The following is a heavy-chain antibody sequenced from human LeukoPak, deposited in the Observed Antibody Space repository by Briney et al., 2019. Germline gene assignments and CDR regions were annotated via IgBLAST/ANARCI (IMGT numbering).Heavy chain of an antibody. V-gene: IGHV3-23*01. CDR3: AREGPLHFDY. J-gene: IGHJ4*02. Sequence: GGSLRLSCAASGFTFSSYAMSWVRQAPGKGLEWVSTISDSGGGTYYADSVKGRFTISRDNSKDTLFLRMNSLRAEDTAVYYCAREGPLHFDYWGQGTLVTVSS. CDR2: ISDSGGGT. CDR1: GFTFSSYA.